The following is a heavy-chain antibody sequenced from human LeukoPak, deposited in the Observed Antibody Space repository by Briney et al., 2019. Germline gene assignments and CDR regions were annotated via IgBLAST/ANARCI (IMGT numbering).Heavy chain of an antibody. J-gene: IGHJ4*02. V-gene: IGHV3-48*03. CDR1: GFTFTSYE. CDR3: ARGPDWSGSY. Sequence: GGSLRLSCAASGFTFTSYEMNWVRQAPGKGLEWVSYISSSGSTIYYADSVEGRFTISRDNAKNSLYLQMNSLRAEDTAVYYCARGPDWSGSYWGQGTLVTVPS. D-gene: IGHD3-3*01. CDR2: ISSSGSTI.